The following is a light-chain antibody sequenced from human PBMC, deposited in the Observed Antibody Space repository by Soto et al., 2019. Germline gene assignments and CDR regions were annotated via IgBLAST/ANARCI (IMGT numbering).Light chain of an antibody. CDR1: SSDVGGYTY. V-gene: IGLV2-14*01. J-gene: IGLJ2*01. Sequence: QSALTEPASVSGSPGQSITISCTGTSSDVGGYTYVSWYQQHPGKAPKLMIYDVSNRPSGVSNRFSGSKSGNTASLTISGLQAEDEAYYYCSSYTSSSTLGVVFGGGTKVTVL. CDR3: SSYTSSSTLGVV. CDR2: DVS.